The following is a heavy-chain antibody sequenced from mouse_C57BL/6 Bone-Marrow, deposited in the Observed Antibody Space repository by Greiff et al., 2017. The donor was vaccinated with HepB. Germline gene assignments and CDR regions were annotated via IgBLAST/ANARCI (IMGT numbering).Heavy chain of an antibody. V-gene: IGHV1-82*01. CDR2: IYPGDGDT. J-gene: IGHJ1*03. CDR1: GYAFSSSW. CDR3: ARNLGNYYGSSLWYFDV. D-gene: IGHD1-1*01. Sequence: QVHVKQSGPELVKPGASVKISCKASGYAFSSSWMNWVKQRPGKGLEWIGRIYPGDGDTNYNGKFKGKATLTADKSSSTAYMQLSSLTSEDSAVYFCARNLGNYYGSSLWYFDVWGTGTTVTVSS.